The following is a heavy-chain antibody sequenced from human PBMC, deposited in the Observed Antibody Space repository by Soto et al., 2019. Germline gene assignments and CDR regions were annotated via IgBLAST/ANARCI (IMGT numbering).Heavy chain of an antibody. J-gene: IGHJ6*03. Sequence: EVQLVESRGGLVQPGGSLRLSCVASGFTFSNYWMYWVRQAPGEGLVWVSRINSDGSVSSYADSVKGRLTISRDNVKTTLYLQMDGLRAEDTAVYYCARGDCVGGTCYSLAGSFYYYMDVWGKGTTVTVFS. CDR3: ARGDCVGGTCYSLAGSFYYYMDV. CDR1: GFTFSNYW. D-gene: IGHD2-15*01. V-gene: IGHV3-74*01. CDR2: INSDGSVS.